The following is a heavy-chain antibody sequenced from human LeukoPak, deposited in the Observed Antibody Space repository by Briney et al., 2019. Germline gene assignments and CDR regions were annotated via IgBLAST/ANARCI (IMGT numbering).Heavy chain of an antibody. CDR1: GFTFSSFG. Sequence: PGGSLRLSCAASGFTFSSFGIHWVRQAPGKGLEWVAFIRYDGSNKYYADSVKGRFTISRDNAKNSLYLQMNSLRAEDTAVYYCARVCFGALGIAFDIWGQGTMVTVSS. V-gene: IGHV3-30*02. J-gene: IGHJ3*02. CDR2: IRYDGSNK. CDR3: ARVCFGALGIAFDI. D-gene: IGHD3-10*01.